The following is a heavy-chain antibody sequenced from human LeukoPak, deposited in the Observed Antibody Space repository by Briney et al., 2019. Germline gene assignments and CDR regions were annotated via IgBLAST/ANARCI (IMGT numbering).Heavy chain of an antibody. CDR3: ARAGYYDFWSGYNDAFDI. CDR1: GFTFSSYW. V-gene: IGHV3-7*01. CDR2: IKQDGSEK. J-gene: IGHJ3*02. Sequence: GGSLRLSRAASGFTFSSYWMSWVRQAPGKGLEWVANIKQDGSEKYYVDSVKGRFTISRDNAKNSLYLQMNSLGAEDTAVYYCARAGYYDFWSGYNDAFDIWGQGTMVTVSS. D-gene: IGHD3-3*01.